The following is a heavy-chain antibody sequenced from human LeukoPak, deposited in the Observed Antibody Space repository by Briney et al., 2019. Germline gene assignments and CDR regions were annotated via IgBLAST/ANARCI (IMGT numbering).Heavy chain of an antibody. CDR2: INPNSGGT. CDR3: ARDKALRSGSYYGADYYYMDV. V-gene: IGHV1-2*02. J-gene: IGHJ6*03. D-gene: IGHD1-26*01. Sequence: ASVKVSCKASGYTFTGYYMHWVRQAPGQGLEWMGWINPNSGGTDYAQKLQGRVTMTTDTSTSTAYMELRSLRSDDTAVYYCARDKALRSGSYYGADYYYMDVWGKGTTVTVSS. CDR1: GYTFTGYY.